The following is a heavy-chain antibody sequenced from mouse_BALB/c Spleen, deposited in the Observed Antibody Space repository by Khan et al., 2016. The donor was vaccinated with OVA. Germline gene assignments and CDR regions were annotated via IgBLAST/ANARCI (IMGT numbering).Heavy chain of an antibody. CDR2: ISYSGNT. V-gene: IGHV3-2*02. J-gene: IGHJ2*01. Sequence: EVQLQESGPGLVKPSQSLSLTCTVTGYSITSDYAWNWIRQFPGNKLEWMGFISYSGNTNYNPSLKSRTSFTRDTSKNQFFLQLNSVTAEDTATYYCARVYGGDFDYWGQGTTLTVSS. CDR3: ARVYGGDFDY. CDR1: GYSITSDYA. D-gene: IGHD1-1*01.